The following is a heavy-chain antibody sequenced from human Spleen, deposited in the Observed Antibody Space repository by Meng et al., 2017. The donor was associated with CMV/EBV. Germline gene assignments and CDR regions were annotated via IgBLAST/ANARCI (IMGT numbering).Heavy chain of an antibody. J-gene: IGHJ4*02. CDR1: GLTFTEYY. Sequence: LSCAASGLTFTEYYMSWIRQAPGKGLEWVSYISSSSSTIYYADSLKGRFTISRDNAKNSLDLQMNSLRAEDTAVYYCARDRYGLFDYWGQGTLVTVSS. CDR2: ISSSSSTI. V-gene: IGHV3-11*04. D-gene: IGHD3-9*01. CDR3: ARDRYGLFDY.